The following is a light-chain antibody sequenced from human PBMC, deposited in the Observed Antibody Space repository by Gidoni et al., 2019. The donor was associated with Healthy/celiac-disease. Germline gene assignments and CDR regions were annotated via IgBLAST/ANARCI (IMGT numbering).Light chain of an antibody. CDR1: QSVSSS. J-gene: IGKJ4*01. Sequence: EIVMTQSPATLSVSPGERATLSCRARQSVSSSLAWYQQKPGQAPRLLIYVATTWATGIPARFSCSGSGTESTLTISSLQSQDFAVSSCQHYNNWPEVFTFGGGTKVEIK. CDR2: VAT. V-gene: IGKV3-15*01. CDR3: QHYNNWPEVFT.